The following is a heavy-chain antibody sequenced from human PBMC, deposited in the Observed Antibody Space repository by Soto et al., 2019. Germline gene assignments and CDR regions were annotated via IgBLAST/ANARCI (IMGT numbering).Heavy chain of an antibody. Sequence: LSSASAGFTFSSDWIRLLRPAPGKGVEWVANIKQDGSEKYYVDSVKGRFTISRDNAKNSLYLQMNSLRAEDTAVYYCARVILRFLENYGMDVWGQGTTVTVS. V-gene: IGHV3-7*01. CDR1: GFTFSSDW. D-gene: IGHD3-3*01. J-gene: IGHJ6*02. CDR2: IKQDGSEK. CDR3: ARVILRFLENYGMDV.